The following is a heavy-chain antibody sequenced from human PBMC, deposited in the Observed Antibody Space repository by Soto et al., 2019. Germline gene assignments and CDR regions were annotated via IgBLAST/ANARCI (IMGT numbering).Heavy chain of an antibody. CDR1: GFTFSSYA. J-gene: IGHJ6*02. CDR3: ARAVAATRRYYYYYYGMDV. D-gene: IGHD6-19*01. V-gene: IGHV3-30*04. CDR2: ISYDGSNK. Sequence: GGSLRLSCAASGFTFSSYAMHWVRQAPGKGLEWVAVISYDGSNKYDADSVKGRFNISRDNSKNTLYLQMNSLRAEDTAVYYCARAVAATRRYYYYYYGMDVWGQGTTVTVSS.